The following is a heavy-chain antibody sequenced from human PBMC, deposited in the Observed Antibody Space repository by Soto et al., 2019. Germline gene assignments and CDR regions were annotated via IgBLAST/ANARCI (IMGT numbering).Heavy chain of an antibody. Sequence: EVQLVESGGGLVQPGGSLSLSCAASGFTFSSYSMNWVRQAPGKGLEWVSYISSSSSTIYYGDSVTCRFTIPRANGKNSLYMPMNSGRAVDTDGYYCAGDAPPFDYWGQGTLVTVSS. V-gene: IGHV3-48*01. CDR1: GFTFSSYS. CDR3: AGDAPPFDY. J-gene: IGHJ4*02. CDR2: ISSSSSTI.